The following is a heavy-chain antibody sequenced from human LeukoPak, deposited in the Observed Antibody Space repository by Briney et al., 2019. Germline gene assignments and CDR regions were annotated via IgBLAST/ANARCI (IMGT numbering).Heavy chain of an antibody. V-gene: IGHV3-66*01. D-gene: IGHD3-10*01. J-gene: IGHJ3*02. Sequence: SGGSLRLSCAVSGFTVSRNYMSWVRQAPGKGLEWVSVIYSGGSTYYADSVKGRFTISRDNSKNTLYLQMNSLRAEDTAVYYCARDFPSMVRVRAFDIWGQGTMVTVSS. CDR2: IYSGGST. CDR3: ARDFPSMVRVRAFDI. CDR1: GFTVSRNY.